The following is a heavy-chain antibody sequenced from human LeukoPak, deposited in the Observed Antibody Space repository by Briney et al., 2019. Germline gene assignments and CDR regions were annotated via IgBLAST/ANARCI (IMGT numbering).Heavy chain of an antibody. J-gene: IGHJ5*02. CDR2: ISYDGSNK. CDR1: GFTFSSYG. CDR3: AKDGTIFGVVIYFVGWFDP. D-gene: IGHD3-3*01. V-gene: IGHV3-30*18. Sequence: GGSLRLSWAAPGFTFSSYGMHWVRQAPDKGLEWVAVISYDGSNKYYADSVKGRFTISRDNSKNTLYLQTNSLRAEDTAVYYCAKDGTIFGVVIYFVGWFDPWGQGTLVTVSS.